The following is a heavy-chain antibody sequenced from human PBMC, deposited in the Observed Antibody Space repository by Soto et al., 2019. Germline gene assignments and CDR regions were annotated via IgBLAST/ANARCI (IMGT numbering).Heavy chain of an antibody. V-gene: IGHV2-5*02. J-gene: IGHJ4*02. CDR2: IFWDDDK. CDR1: GLSLSRRGVG. CDR3: VHTEDTMVRGAYCDY. Sequence: QITLKESGPTLVKPTQTLTLTCTLSGLSLSRRGVGMGWIRQPPGKALEWVAFIFWDDDKRYNPTLKSRLTITKDTSTNQVVLTMTTMDPVDTGTYYCVHTEDTMVRGAYCDYWGQGTLVTVSS. D-gene: IGHD3-10*01.